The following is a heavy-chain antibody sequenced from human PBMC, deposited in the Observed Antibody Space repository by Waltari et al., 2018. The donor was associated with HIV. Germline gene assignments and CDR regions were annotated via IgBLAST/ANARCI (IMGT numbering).Heavy chain of an antibody. J-gene: IGHJ4*02. Sequence: ASGFTFSSYGMHWVRQAPGKGLEWVAVIWYDGSNKYYADSVKGRFTISRDNSKNTLYLQMNSLRAEDTAVYYCAAWESNFDYWGQGTLVTVSS. CDR2: IWYDGSNK. D-gene: IGHD1-26*01. CDR3: AAWESNFDY. CDR1: GFTFSSYG. V-gene: IGHV3-33*01.